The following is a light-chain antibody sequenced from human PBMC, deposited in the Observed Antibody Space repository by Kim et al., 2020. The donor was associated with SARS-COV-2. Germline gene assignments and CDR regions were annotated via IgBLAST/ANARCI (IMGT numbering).Light chain of an antibody. CDR3: QQGKSFPLT. J-gene: IGKJ4*01. V-gene: IGKV1-12*01. Sequence: ASVGDRVTINCRASQNINSYLAWYQQKPGKAPKMLIYFASSLQTGVPSRFSGSGSGTDFTLTISSLQPEDCATYYCQQGKSFPLTFGGGTKVDIK. CDR1: QNINSY. CDR2: FAS.